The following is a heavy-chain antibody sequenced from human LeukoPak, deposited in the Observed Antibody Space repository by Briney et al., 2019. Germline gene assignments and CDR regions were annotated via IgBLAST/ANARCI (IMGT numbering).Heavy chain of an antibody. J-gene: IGHJ3*02. V-gene: IGHV4-34*01. D-gene: IGHD3-22*01. CDR2: INHSGST. Sequence: SETLSLTCAVYGGSFSGYYRSWIRQPPGKGLEWIGEINHSGSTNYNPSLKSRVTISVDTSKNQFSLKLSSVTAADTAVYFCARGPYSYDSSGAFDIWGQGTMVTVSS. CDR1: GGSFSGYY. CDR3: ARGPYSYDSSGAFDI.